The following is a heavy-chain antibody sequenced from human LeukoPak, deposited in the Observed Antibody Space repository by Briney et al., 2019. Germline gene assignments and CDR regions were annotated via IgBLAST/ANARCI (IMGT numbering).Heavy chain of an antibody. CDR1: GGSFSSSNW. CDR3: ARDLYYDILTGYYTYFDL. CDR2: IYHSGST. Sequence: AGPLSLTCAVSGGSFSSSNWRSSVRQPPGKGLEWIGEIYHSGSTNYNPSLKSRVTISVDKSKNQFSLKLSSVTAADTAVYYCARDLYYDILTGYYTYFDLWGRGTLVTVSS. J-gene: IGHJ2*01. V-gene: IGHV4-4*02. D-gene: IGHD3-9*01.